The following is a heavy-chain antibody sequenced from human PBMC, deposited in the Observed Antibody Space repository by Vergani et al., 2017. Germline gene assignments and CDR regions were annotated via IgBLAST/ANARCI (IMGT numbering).Heavy chain of an antibody. V-gene: IGHV3-30*02. CDR1: GFTFSSYG. CDR3: AKGGRRGCSGGSCYSTSY. D-gene: IGHD2-15*01. J-gene: IGHJ4*02. Sequence: QVQLVESGGGVVQPGGSLRLSCAASGFTFSSYGMHWVRQAPGKGLGWVAFIRYDGSNKYYADSVKGRFTISRDNSKNTLYLQMNSLRAEDTAVYYCAKGGRRGCSGGSCYSTSYWGQGTLVTVSS. CDR2: IRYDGSNK.